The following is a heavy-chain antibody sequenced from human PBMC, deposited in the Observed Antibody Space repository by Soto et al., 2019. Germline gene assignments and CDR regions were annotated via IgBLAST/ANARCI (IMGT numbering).Heavy chain of an antibody. D-gene: IGHD6-13*01. CDR1: GFTLSDYY. V-gene: IGHV3-11*05. CDR3: ARKIAAARRRRYIDL. Sequence: QVQLVESGGGLVKPGGSLRLSCAASGFTLSDYYMRWIRQAPGKGLEGGSYIDSSSSYTNYADSVKGRFTISRENAKNSADMQMNTTRAEATAVYYCARKIAAARRRRYIDLWGRGTLITVSS. CDR2: IDSSSSYT. J-gene: IGHJ2*01.